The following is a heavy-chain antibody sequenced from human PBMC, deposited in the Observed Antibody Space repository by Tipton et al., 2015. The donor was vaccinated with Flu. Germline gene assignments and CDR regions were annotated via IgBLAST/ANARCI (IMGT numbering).Heavy chain of an antibody. Sequence: QLVQSGAEVKKPGASVKVSCKAYGYSFTTYGIGWARQAPGQGLEWMGWISGYNAKTNYAQKLQGRVTMTTDTSTSTAYMELRSLRSDDTAVYYCASQVAAGSPADSWGQGTLVTVSS. D-gene: IGHD6-13*01. CDR1: GYSFTTYG. V-gene: IGHV1-18*01. CDR2: ISGYNAKT. CDR3: ASQVAAGSPADS. J-gene: IGHJ4*02.